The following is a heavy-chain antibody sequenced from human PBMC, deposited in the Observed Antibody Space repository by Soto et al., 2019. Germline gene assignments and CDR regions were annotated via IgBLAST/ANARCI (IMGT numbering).Heavy chain of an antibody. J-gene: IGHJ4*01. CDR2: IYYNGNT. D-gene: IGHD2-2*01. CDR1: GGSVGSSSYY. CDR3: ARRLKFCSSTSRNFDY. V-gene: IGHV4-39*02. Sequence: QLQLQGSGPGLVKPSETLSLTCTVSGGSVGSSSYYWGWIRQPPGKALEWIGSIYYNGNTFYNPSLESRGSISIDKVRNYFSLNFGSVTGTDTAVYFCARRLKFCSSTSRNFDYWGQGNLVTVSS.